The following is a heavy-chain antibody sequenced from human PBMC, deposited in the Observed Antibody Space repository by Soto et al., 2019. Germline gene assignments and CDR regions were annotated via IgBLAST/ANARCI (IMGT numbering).Heavy chain of an antibody. Sequence: QVQLVQSGAEVKKPGASVRVSCQASGYTFTSRPMLWVRQAPGQRLEWMGWINTGNGNTKYSQKFQGRVSITRDTSASIVYMELSSLRFEDTALYYCARAWGTKSDYWGQGTLVTVSS. CDR1: GYTFTSRP. V-gene: IGHV1-3*04. CDR2: INTGNGNT. D-gene: IGHD3-16*01. CDR3: ARAWGTKSDY. J-gene: IGHJ4*02.